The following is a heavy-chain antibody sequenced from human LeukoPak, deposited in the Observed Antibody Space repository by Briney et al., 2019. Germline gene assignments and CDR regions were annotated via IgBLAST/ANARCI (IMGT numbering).Heavy chain of an antibody. CDR3: ARDNTYYYDSSGYYFY. CDR1: GGSFSGYY. CDR2: INHSGST. J-gene: IGHJ1*01. Sequence: SSETLSLTCAVYGGSFSGYYWSWIRQPPGKGLEWIGEINHSGSTNYNPSLKSRVTISVDTSKSQFSLKLSSVTAADTAVYYCARDNTYYYDSSGYYFYWGQGTLVTVSS. V-gene: IGHV4-34*01. D-gene: IGHD3-22*01.